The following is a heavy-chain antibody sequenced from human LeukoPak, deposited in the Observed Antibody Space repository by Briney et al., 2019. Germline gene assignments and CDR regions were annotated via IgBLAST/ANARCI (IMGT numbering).Heavy chain of an antibody. CDR3: ARLIDGEGFDY. D-gene: IGHD3-10*01. V-gene: IGHV7-4-1*02. Sequence: VASVKVSCKASGYTFTSYGISWVRQAPGQGLEWMGWINTNTGNPTYAQGFTGRFVFSLDTSVSTAYLQISSLKAEDTAVYYCARLIDGEGFDYWGQGTLVTVSS. CDR1: GYTFTSYG. CDR2: INTNTGNP. J-gene: IGHJ4*02.